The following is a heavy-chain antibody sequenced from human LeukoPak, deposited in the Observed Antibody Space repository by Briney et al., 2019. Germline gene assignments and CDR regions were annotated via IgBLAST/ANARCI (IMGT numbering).Heavy chain of an antibody. CDR2: ISGDGGST. Sequence: AGGSLRLSCAASGFTFDEYAMQWVRQAPGKGLEWVSLISGDGGSTYYADSVKGQFTISRDNSKNSLYLQMNTLRTEDTALYYCASMFRDYWGRGTLVTVSS. J-gene: IGHJ4*02. CDR1: GFTFDEYA. V-gene: IGHV3-43*02. CDR3: ASMFRDY. D-gene: IGHD3-10*02.